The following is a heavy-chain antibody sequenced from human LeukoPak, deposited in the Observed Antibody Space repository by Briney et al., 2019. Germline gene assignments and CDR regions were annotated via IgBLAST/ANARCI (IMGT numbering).Heavy chain of an antibody. D-gene: IGHD1-14*01. CDR1: GFTLSSNC. Sequence: GGFLRLSCAASGFTLSSNCLSWVRQAPGKGLEWVSGIYRGGSTYYPDSVQGRFTISRHNSKNKLDLQMNSLRAEDTEVYYCARAEYHRWRQGTLVTVSS. V-gene: IGHV3-53*04. CDR3: ARAEYHR. J-gene: IGHJ4*02. CDR2: IYRGGST.